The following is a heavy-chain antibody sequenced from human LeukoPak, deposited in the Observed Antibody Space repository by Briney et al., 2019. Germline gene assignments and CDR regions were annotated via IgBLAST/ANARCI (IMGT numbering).Heavy chain of an antibody. V-gene: IGHV3-48*03. CDR2: ISSTGSWT. CDR1: GFTFSVFE. Sequence: PGGSLRLSCAASGFTFSVFEMNWVRQAPGKGLEWVSYISSTGSWTYYVDSVKGRFTISRDDAKNSLYLQMNSLRAEDTAVYYCARGQSGFLDYWGQGTLVTVSS. D-gene: IGHD3-22*01. CDR3: ARGQSGFLDY. J-gene: IGHJ4*02.